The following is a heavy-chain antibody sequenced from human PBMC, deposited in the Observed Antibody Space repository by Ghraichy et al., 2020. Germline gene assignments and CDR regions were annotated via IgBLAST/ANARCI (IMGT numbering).Heavy chain of an antibody. CDR1: DGSYGGSFSGYY. CDR2: IHHSGST. V-gene: IGHV4-34*01. J-gene: IGHJ4*02. Sequence: SETLSLTCAVYDGSYGGSFSGYYWSWIRQPPGKGLEWIGEIHHSGSTNYNPSLKSRVTISIAPSKNQFSLKLSSVTAADTAVYYCARRGGGNYPYHFDYWGQGTLVTVSS. D-gene: IGHD4-23*01. CDR3: ARRGGGNYPYHFDY.